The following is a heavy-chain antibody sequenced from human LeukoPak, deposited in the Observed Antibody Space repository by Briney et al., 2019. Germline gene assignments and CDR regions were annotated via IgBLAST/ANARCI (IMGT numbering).Heavy chain of an antibody. CDR2: MYYSGSS. Sequence: SETLSLTCTVSGDSFNSYYWSWIRQPPGKELEWIGYMYYSGSSNYNPSLKSRVTMAVDTSKNQFSLKLSSVTTADTAVYYCASGSYSSGLFDYWGQGTLVTVSS. CDR3: ASGSYSSGLFDY. J-gene: IGHJ4*02. V-gene: IGHV4-59*01. CDR1: GDSFNSYY. D-gene: IGHD6-19*01.